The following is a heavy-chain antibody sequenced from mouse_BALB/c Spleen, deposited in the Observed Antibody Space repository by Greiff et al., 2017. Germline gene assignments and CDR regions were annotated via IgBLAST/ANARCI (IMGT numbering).Heavy chain of an antibody. Sequence: DVHLVESGGGLVKPGGSLKLSCAASGFTFSSYAMSWVRQSPEKRLEWVAEISSGGSYTYYPDTVTGRFTISRDNAKNTLYLEMSSLRSEDTAMYYCARDGYGSSFYAMDYWGQGTSVTVSS. D-gene: IGHD1-1*01. V-gene: IGHV5-9-4*01. CDR1: GFTFSSYA. CDR3: ARDGYGSSFYAMDY. CDR2: ISSGGSYT. J-gene: IGHJ4*01.